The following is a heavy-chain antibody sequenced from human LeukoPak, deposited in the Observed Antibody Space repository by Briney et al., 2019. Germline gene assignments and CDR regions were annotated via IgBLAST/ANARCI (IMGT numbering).Heavy chain of an antibody. CDR1: GFTFSSYS. Sequence: TGGSLRLSCAASGFTFSSYSMNWVRQAPGKGREWVSSISSSSSYIYYADSVKSRFTISRDNAKNSLYLQMNSLRAEDTAVYYCARALPFDYWGQGTLVTVSS. J-gene: IGHJ4*02. D-gene: IGHD3-16*02. CDR2: ISSSSSYI. CDR3: ARALPFDY. V-gene: IGHV3-21*01.